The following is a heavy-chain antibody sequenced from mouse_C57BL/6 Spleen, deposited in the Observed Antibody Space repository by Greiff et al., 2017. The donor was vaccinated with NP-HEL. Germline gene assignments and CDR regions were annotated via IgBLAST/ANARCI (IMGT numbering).Heavy chain of an antibody. J-gene: IGHJ4*01. CDR1: GYSITSGYY. D-gene: IGHD1-1*01. V-gene: IGHV3-6*01. CDR2: ISYDGSN. CDR3: ARDYYGSYAMDY. Sequence: EVKLVESGPGLVKPSQSLSLTCSVTGYSITSGYYWNWIRQFPGNKLEWMGYISYDGSNNYNPSLKNRISITRDTSKNQFFLKLNSVTTEDTATYYCARDYYGSYAMDYWGQGTSVTVSS.